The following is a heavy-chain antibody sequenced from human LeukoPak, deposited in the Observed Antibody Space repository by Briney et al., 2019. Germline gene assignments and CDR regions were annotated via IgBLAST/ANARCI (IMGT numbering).Heavy chain of an antibody. CDR3: ARAETYSGRVFDY. V-gene: IGHV6-1*01. CDR1: GDSVSSNSAA. J-gene: IGHJ4*02. Sequence: SQTLSLTCAISGDSVSSNSAAWNWIGQSPSRGLEWLGRTYYRSKWYNDYAASVKSRIIINPDTSKNQFSLQLNSVTPEDTAVYYCARAETYSGRVFDYWGQGALVTVSS. CDR2: TYYRSKWYN. D-gene: IGHD1-26*01.